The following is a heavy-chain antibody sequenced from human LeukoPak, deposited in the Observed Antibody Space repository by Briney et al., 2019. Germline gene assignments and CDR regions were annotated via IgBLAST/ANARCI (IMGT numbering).Heavy chain of an antibody. J-gene: IGHJ6*02. Sequence: GGSLRLSCAASGFTFRSYWMSWVRQAPGRGLEWVANIKEDGSEKYYVDSVKGRFTISRDNAKNSLYLQMNSLRADDTAVYYCARGGYSYTWPPSYYYGMDVWGQGTTVTASS. CDR1: GFTFRSYW. V-gene: IGHV3-7*05. CDR3: ARGGYSYTWPPSYYYGMDV. CDR2: IKEDGSEK. D-gene: IGHD5-18*01.